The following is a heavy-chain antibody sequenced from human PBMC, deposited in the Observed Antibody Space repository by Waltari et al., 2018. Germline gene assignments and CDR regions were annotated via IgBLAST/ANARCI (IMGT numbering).Heavy chain of an antibody. D-gene: IGHD3-3*01. Sequence: QVQLQESGPGLVKPSETLSLPCTVSGGSISSYYWSWIRQPAGKGLEWIGRIYTIGSTNYNPALKSRVTISVDTSKNQFSLKLGSVTAADTAVYYGARWGVGSYDFWSGYLDAFDIWGQGTMVTVSS. CDR1: GGSISSYY. CDR3: ARWGVGSYDFWSGYLDAFDI. J-gene: IGHJ3*02. V-gene: IGHV4-4*07. CDR2: IYTIGST.